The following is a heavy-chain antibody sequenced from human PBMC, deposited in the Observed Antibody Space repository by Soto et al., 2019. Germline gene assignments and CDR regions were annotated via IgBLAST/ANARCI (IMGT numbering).Heavy chain of an antibody. V-gene: IGHV1-8*01. CDR1: GYTFTSYD. CDR3: ARGPGSRSWFYYSYYYGMDV. Sequence: ASVKVSCKASGYTFTSYDINWVRQATGQGLEWMGWMNPNSGNTGYAQKFQGRVTMTRNTSISTAYMELSSLRSEDTAVYYCARGPGSRSWFYYSYYYGMDVWGQGTTVTVSS. CDR2: MNPNSGNT. D-gene: IGHD6-13*01. J-gene: IGHJ6*02.